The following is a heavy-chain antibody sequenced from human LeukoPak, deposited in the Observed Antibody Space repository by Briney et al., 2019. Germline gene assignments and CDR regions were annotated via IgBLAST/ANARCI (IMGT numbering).Heavy chain of an antibody. CDR1: GGSISSHY. CDR2: MYSSGST. V-gene: IGHV4-4*07. D-gene: IGHD2-21*02. CDR3: ASCFFWEYGSDSVGAFDI. Sequence: KPSETLSLTCTVSGGSISSHYWSWIRQPAGKGLEWIGHMYSSGSTNYNPSLKSRVTMSVDTSKNQFSLKLTSVTAADTAVYYCASCFFWEYGSDSVGAFDIWGQGTLVTVSS. J-gene: IGHJ3*02.